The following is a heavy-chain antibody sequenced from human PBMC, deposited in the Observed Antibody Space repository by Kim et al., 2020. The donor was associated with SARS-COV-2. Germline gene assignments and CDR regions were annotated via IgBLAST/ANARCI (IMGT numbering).Heavy chain of an antibody. D-gene: IGHD3-3*01. CDR2: IKQDGSEK. CDR3: ARDQSRITIFGVVINYYYMDV. J-gene: IGHJ6*03. Sequence: GGSLRLSCAASGFTFSSYWMSWVRQAPGKGLEWVANIKQDGSEKYYVDSVKGRFTISRDNAKNSLYLQMNSLRAEDTAVYYCARDQSRITIFGVVINYYYMDVWGKGTTVTV. CDR1: GFTFSSYW. V-gene: IGHV3-7*01.